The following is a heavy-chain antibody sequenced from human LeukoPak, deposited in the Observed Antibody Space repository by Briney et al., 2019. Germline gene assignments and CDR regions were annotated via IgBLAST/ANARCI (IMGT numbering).Heavy chain of an antibody. CDR3: ARAHIVVVPAAISSTQNWFDP. Sequence: SETLSLTCTVSGGSISSGGYYWSWIRQHPGKGLERIGYIYYSGSTYYNPSLKSRVTISVDTSKNQFSLKLSSVTAADTAVYYCARAHIVVVPAAISSTQNWFDPWGQGTLVTVSS. V-gene: IGHV4-31*03. CDR1: GGSISSGGYY. D-gene: IGHD2-2*01. CDR2: IYYSGST. J-gene: IGHJ5*02.